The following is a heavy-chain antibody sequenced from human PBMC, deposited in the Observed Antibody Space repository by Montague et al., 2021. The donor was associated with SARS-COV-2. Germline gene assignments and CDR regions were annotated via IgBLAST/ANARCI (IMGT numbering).Heavy chain of an antibody. V-gene: IGHV4-39*01. J-gene: IGHJ6*02. CDR1: GGSISSSSYY. CDR2: IYYSGST. Sequence: SETLSLTCTVSGGSISSSSYYWGWIRQPPGKGLEWIGSIYYSGSTYYNPSLKSRVTISEDTSKNQFSLKLSSVTAADTAVYYCARRVTGTTVHYYYYGMDVWGQGTTVTVSS. D-gene: IGHD1-20*01. CDR3: ARRVTGTTVHYYYYGMDV.